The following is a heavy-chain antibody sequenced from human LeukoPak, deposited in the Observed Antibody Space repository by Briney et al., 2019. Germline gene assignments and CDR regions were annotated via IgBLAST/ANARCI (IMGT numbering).Heavy chain of an antibody. CDR1: GFTVITNY. CDR2: VFMGGTT. J-gene: IGHJ4*02. CDR3: ARGLLRDGYTYTYSFDY. Sequence: GGSLRLSCAASGFTVITNYMNWVRPAQGEGLGWVSDVFMGGTTYYADSVKDRFTITRDITKNTIYLQMNNLRAEDTAVYYCARGLLRDGYTYTYSFDYWGQGALVTVSS. D-gene: IGHD5-18*01. V-gene: IGHV3-66*01.